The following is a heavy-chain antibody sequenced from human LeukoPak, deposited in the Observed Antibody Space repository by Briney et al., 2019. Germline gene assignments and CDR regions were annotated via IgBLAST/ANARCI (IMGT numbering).Heavy chain of an antibody. J-gene: IGHJ4*02. D-gene: IGHD4-17*01. V-gene: IGHV1-69*13. CDR2: IIPIFGTA. CDR3: ARGGVYGDYDGDY. CDR1: GGTFSSYA. Sequence: ASVKVSCKASGGTFSSYAISWVRQAPGQGLEWMGGIIPIFGTANYAQKFQGRVTITADESTSTAYMELSSLRSEDTAVYYCARGGVYGDYDGDYWGQGTLVTVSS.